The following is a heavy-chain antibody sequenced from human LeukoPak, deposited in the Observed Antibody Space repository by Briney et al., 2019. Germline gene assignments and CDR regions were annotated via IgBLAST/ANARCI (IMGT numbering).Heavy chain of an antibody. J-gene: IGHJ4*02. CDR2: IRYDGSNK. D-gene: IGHD6-19*01. Sequence: GGSLRLSCAASGFIFNTYVMHWVRQAPGKGLEWLAFIRYDGSNKNYADSVKGRFTISRDNTKNSLYLQMNSLRAEDTAVYYCARGRGLGELAVASFDSWGQGTLVTVSS. V-gene: IGHV3-30*02. CDR3: ARGRGLGELAVASFDS. CDR1: GFIFNTYV.